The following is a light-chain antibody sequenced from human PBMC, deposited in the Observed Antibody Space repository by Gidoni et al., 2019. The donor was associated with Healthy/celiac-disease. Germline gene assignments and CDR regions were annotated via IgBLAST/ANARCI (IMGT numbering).Light chain of an antibody. CDR2: DAS. CDR1: QSVSSY. Sequence: EIVLTQSPATLSLSPGERATLSCRASQSVSSYLAWYQQKPGQAPRLLIYDASNRATGITARCSGSWSGTDFTRTISSLEPEDFAVYYCQQRSNWQTFGPETKVDIK. V-gene: IGKV3-11*01. CDR3: QQRSNWQT. J-gene: IGKJ3*01.